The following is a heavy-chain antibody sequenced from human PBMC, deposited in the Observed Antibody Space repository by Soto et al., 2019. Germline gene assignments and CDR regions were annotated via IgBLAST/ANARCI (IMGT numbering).Heavy chain of an antibody. V-gene: IGHV1-24*01. CDR2: FDPEDGET. CDR1: GYTLTELS. CDR3: ATFSLTGQRAEYFRH. Sequence: ASVKVSCKVSGYTLTELSMHWVRQAPGKGLEWMGGFDPEDGETIYAQKFQGRVTMTEDTSTDTAYMELSSLRSEDTAVYYCATFSLTGQRAEYFRHWGQGTLVTVSS. J-gene: IGHJ1*01. D-gene: IGHD1-1*01.